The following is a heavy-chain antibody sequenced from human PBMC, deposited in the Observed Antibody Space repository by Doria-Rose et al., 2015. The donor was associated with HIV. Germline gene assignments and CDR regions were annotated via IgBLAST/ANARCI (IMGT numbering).Heavy chain of an antibody. V-gene: IGHV2-26*01. D-gene: IGHD6-13*01. CDR1: GVSLSSPGMG. Sequence: TLKESGPVLVKPTETLTLTCTVSGVSLSSPGMGVSWIRQPPGKALEWLANIFSDDERSYKTSLKSRLTISRSTSKSQVVLTMTDMDPVDTATYYCARIKSSRWYHKYYFDFWGQGALVIVSA. CDR2: IFSDDER. J-gene: IGHJ4*02. CDR3: ARIKSSRWYHKYYFDF.